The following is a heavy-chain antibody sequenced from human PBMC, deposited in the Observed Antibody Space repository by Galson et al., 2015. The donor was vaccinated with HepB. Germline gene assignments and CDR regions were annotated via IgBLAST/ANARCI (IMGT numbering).Heavy chain of an antibody. Sequence: SLRLSCAASGFTFSRYAMHWVRQAPGKGPEYVSAIRNNGGSTYYADSVKGRFTISRDNSKNTLYLQMSSLRAEDTAVYFCVKEYNGYQGGFDYWGQGTLVTVSS. J-gene: IGHJ4*02. CDR3: VKEYNGYQGGFDY. CDR2: IRNNGGST. CDR1: GFTFSRYA. V-gene: IGHV3-64D*06. D-gene: IGHD5-12*01.